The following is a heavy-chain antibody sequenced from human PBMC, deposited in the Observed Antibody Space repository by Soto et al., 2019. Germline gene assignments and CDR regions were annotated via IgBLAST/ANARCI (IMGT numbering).Heavy chain of an antibody. Sequence: QLQLQESGPGLVKPSETLSLTCTSSGDSISDSSFYWAWIRQPPGKGLEWIGSIYYKGYTKYNPSLESRVTITVDTSRNQFSLRLSSVTAADTAVYFCARHPDYGGNYYYYGMDVWGPGTTVIVSS. CDR1: GDSISDSSFY. J-gene: IGHJ6*02. V-gene: IGHV4-39*01. CDR3: ARHPDYGGNYYYYGMDV. D-gene: IGHD4-17*01. CDR2: IYYKGYT.